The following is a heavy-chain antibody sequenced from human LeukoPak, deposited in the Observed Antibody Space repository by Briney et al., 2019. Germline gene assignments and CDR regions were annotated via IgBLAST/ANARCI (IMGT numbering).Heavy chain of an antibody. D-gene: IGHD2-2*02. CDR2: IIPIFGTA. J-gene: IGHJ6*02. CDR1: GGTFSSQA. Sequence: ASVKVSCKASGGTFSSQAISWVRQAPGQGLEWMGGIIPIFGTANYAQKFQGRVTITADESTSTAYMELSSLRPEDTAVYYCARDIVVVPAAIPYGRYYYSMDVWGQGTTVTVSS. CDR3: ARDIVVVPAAIPYGRYYYSMDV. V-gene: IGHV1-69*13.